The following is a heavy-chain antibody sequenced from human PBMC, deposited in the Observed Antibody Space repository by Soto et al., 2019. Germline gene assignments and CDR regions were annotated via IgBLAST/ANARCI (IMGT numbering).Heavy chain of an antibody. CDR3: ARVYSSGSDY. CDR2: IYPGDSDT. CDR1: GYSFTTYW. D-gene: IGHD6-19*01. V-gene: IGHV5-51*01. Sequence: PGESLKISCKGSGYSFTTYWIGWVRQMPGKGLEWMGIIYPGDSDTKYSPSFQGQVTISADKSINTAYLQWSSLQASDSAMYYCARVYSSGSDYWGQGTLVTVS. J-gene: IGHJ4*02.